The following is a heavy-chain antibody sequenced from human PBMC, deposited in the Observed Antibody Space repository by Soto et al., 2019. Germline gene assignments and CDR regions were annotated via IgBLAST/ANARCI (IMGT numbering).Heavy chain of an antibody. CDR1: GFTFSDYY. CDR2: ISSSSSYT. J-gene: IGHJ6*02. V-gene: IGHV3-11*06. Sequence: GSLLLSCSASGFTFSDYYMSWIRQAPGKGLEWVSYISSSSSYTNYADSVKVRFTISRDNAKNSLYLQMNSLRAEDTAVYYCARDLGYCSGGSCYRYYGMDVWGQGTKVTVYS. D-gene: IGHD2-15*01. CDR3: ARDLGYCSGGSCYRYYGMDV.